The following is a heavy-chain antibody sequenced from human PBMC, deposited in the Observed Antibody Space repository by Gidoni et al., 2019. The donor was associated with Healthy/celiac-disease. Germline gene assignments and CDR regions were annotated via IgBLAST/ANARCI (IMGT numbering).Heavy chain of an antibody. J-gene: IGHJ4*02. CDR1: GFTFDDYA. D-gene: IGHD3-10*01. CDR3: AKDPSEFPTGTWD. Sequence: VESGGGLVQPGRSLRLSCAASGFTFDDYAMHWVRQAPGKGLEWVSGISWNSGSIGYADSVKGRFTISRDNAKNSLYLQMNSLRAEDTALYYCAKDPSEFPTGTWDWGQGTLVTVSS. V-gene: IGHV3-9*01. CDR2: ISWNSGSI.